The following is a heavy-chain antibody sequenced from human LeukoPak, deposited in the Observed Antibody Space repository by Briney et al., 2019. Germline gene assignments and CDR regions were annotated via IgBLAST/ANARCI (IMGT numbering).Heavy chain of an antibody. V-gene: IGHV1-69*13. Sequence: SLKLSCKASGYTFTSYGISWVRQAPGKGLEWMGGIIPMINTPKYGQRFQGRVTITADDSSSTGYMEVSSLRSEDTAVYFCAIFQGTYGDNDNDFWGQGTLVTVSS. D-gene: IGHD4-17*01. CDR1: GYTFTSYG. CDR2: IIPMINTP. J-gene: IGHJ4*02. CDR3: AIFQGTYGDNDNDF.